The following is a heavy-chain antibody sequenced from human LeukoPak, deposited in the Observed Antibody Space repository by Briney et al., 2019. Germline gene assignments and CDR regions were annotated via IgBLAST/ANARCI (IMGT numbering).Heavy chain of an antibody. Sequence: SLKGRFTMSRDNAKNSLYLQMNSLRAEDTAVYHCARVRTFYYDSSGSPGAFDIWGQGTMVTVSS. V-gene: IGHV3-21*04. D-gene: IGHD3-22*01. J-gene: IGHJ3*02. CDR3: ARVRTFYYDSSGSPGAFDI.